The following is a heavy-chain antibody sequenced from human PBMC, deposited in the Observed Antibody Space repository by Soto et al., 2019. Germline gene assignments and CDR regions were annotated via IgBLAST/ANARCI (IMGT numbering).Heavy chain of an antibody. CDR1: GGSISSAAYY. CDR2: ISHSGST. D-gene: IGHD2-2*02. CDR3: AREYTYGSNFFDC. J-gene: IGHJ4*02. V-gene: IGHV4-31*03. Sequence: SETLSLTCTVSGGSISSAAYYWSWIRQHPGKGLEWIGYISHSGSTYYNPSLKSRVIISVGTSKNQFSLSLTSVTAADTAVYYCAREYTYGSNFFDCWGQGALVTVSS.